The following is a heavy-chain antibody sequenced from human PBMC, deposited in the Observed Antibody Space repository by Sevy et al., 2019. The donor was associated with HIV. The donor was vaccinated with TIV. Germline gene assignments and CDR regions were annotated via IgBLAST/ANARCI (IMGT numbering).Heavy chain of an antibody. J-gene: IGHJ6*02. V-gene: IGHV4-61*01. CDR2: ISYSGNT. CDR1: SGSVTSGNYY. CDR3: ARVRESIYYFGMDV. Sequence: SETLSLTCTVSSGSVTSGNYYWTWIRQPPGKGLEWIGCISYSGNTKYNPSLKSRVIISVDTSKTQFSLTLSSVTAADTAVYYCARVRESIYYFGMDVWGHGTTVTVSS.